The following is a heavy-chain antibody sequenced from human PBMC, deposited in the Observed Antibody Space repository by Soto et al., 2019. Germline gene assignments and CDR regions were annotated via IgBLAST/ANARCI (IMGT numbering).Heavy chain of an antibody. J-gene: IGHJ5*02. V-gene: IGHV2-5*02. D-gene: IGHD1-7*01. Sequence: SGPTLVNPTQTLTLTCTFSEFSLSTSGVGVGWIRQPPGKSLEWLALIYWDDDKRYSPSLKSRLTITKDTSKNQVVLTMTNMDPVDTATYYCAHRHPYKWNYLVHWFDPWGQGTLVTVSS. CDR3: AHRHPYKWNYLVHWFDP. CDR2: IYWDDDK. CDR1: EFSLSTSGVG.